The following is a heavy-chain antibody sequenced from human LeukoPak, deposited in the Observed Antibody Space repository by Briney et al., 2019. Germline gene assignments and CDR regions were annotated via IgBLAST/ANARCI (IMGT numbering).Heavy chain of an antibody. Sequence: PSETLSLTCTVSGGSISSYYWSWIRQPPGKGLEWIGYIYYSGSTNYNPSLKSRVTISVDTSKNQFSLKLSSVTAADTAVYYCAGDRTIAVARTGWFRPRGQGTLVNVSS. CDR3: AGDRTIAVARTGWFRP. J-gene: IGHJ4*01. V-gene: IGHV4-59*01. CDR1: GGSISSYY. D-gene: IGHD6-19*01. CDR2: IYYSGST.